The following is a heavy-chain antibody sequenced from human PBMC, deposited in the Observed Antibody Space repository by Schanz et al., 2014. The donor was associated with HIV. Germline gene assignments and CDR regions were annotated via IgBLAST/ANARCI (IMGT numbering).Heavy chain of an antibody. CDR3: AKPEYDSSGNSQTHFDY. J-gene: IGHJ4*02. Sequence: EVQLLESGGGLVQPGGSLRLSCVASGFTFNNYAMTWVRQAPGKGLEWVSSISESGGRSYYADSVNGRFTISRDNSKNTLSLQMTALRTEDTAIYYCAKPEYDSSGNSQTHFDYWGQGTLVSVSS. V-gene: IGHV3-23*01. D-gene: IGHD3-22*01. CDR1: GFTFNNYA. CDR2: ISESGGRS.